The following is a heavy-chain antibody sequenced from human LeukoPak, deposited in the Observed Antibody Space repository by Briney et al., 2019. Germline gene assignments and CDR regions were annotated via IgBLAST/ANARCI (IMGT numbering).Heavy chain of an antibody. J-gene: IGHJ6*02. D-gene: IGHD4-11*01. CDR3: ARDLVTHGYGIDG. V-gene: IGHV4-30-4*01. CDR1: GGSISSGDYY. Sequence: SQTLSFTCTVSGGSISSGDYYWSWIRQPPGKSREWIGYIYYSGRTYYNPSLKSRVTISVDTSKNQFSLKLSSVTAADTAVYYCARDLVTHGYGIDGWGQGTTVTVSS. CDR2: IYYSGRT.